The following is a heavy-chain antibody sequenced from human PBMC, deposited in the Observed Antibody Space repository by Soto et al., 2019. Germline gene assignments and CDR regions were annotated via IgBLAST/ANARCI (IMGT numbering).Heavy chain of an antibody. Sequence: GASVKVSCKASGYTFTGYYMHWVRQAPGQGLEWMGWINPNSGGINYAQKFQGWVTMTRDTSISTAYMELSRLRSDDTAVYYCARASLVGVDTKGAAEGPKYYFDYWGQGTLVTVSS. D-gene: IGHD2-15*01. CDR3: ARASLVGVDTKGAAEGPKYYFDY. V-gene: IGHV1-2*04. J-gene: IGHJ4*02. CDR1: GYTFTGYY. CDR2: INPNSGGI.